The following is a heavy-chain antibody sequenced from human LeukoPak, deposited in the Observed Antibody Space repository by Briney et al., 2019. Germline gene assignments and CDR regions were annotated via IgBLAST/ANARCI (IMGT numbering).Heavy chain of an antibody. D-gene: IGHD6-13*01. CDR2: IYYSGST. Sequence: PSETLSLTCSVSGGSISSYYWSWIRQPPGKGLEWIGYIYYSGSTNYNPSLKSRVTISVDTSKNQFSVKLSSVTAADTAVYYCARSKQQLAYYYGIDGWGQGTTVIVSS. CDR3: ARSKQQLAYYYGIDG. J-gene: IGHJ6*02. V-gene: IGHV4-59*08. CDR1: GGSISSYY.